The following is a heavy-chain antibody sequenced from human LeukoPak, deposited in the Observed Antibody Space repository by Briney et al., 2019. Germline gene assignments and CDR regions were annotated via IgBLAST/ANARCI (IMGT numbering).Heavy chain of an antibody. V-gene: IGHV5-51*01. J-gene: IGHJ4*02. Sequence: GESLKISCKGSGYGFTSYWIGWVRQMPGKGLEWMGIIYPGDSDTRYSPSFQGQVTISADKSISTAYLQWSSLKASDTAMYYCARLLLWFGELSGFDYWGQGTPVTVSS. D-gene: IGHD3-10*01. CDR2: IYPGDSDT. CDR1: GYGFTSYW. CDR3: ARLLLWFGELSGFDY.